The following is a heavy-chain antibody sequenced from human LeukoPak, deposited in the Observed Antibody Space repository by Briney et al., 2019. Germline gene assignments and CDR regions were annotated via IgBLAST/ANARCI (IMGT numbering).Heavy chain of an antibody. J-gene: IGHJ4*02. Sequence: ASVTVSCKSSVYTFASYGISWVRQAPGQGLEWMGWISVYNGNTNSAQKLQGRVTMTTDTSTSTAYMELRSLRSDDTAVYYCARGPIGYSSSWRYFDYWGQGTLVTVSS. V-gene: IGHV1-18*01. CDR2: ISVYNGNT. CDR3: ARGPIGYSSSWRYFDY. D-gene: IGHD6-13*01. CDR1: VYTFASYG.